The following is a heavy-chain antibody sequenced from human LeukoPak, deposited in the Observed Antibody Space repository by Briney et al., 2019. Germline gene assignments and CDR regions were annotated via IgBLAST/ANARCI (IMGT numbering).Heavy chain of an antibody. Sequence: SETLSLTCTVSGGSISSSSYYWGWIRQPPGKGLEWIGSIYYSGSTNYNPSLKSRVTMSVDTSKNQFSLKLSSVTAADTAVYYCARLRSIVGATTDYYGMDVWGQGTTVTVSS. CDR2: IYYSGST. J-gene: IGHJ6*02. V-gene: IGHV4-39*07. CDR1: GGSISSSSYY. CDR3: ARLRSIVGATTDYYGMDV. D-gene: IGHD1-26*01.